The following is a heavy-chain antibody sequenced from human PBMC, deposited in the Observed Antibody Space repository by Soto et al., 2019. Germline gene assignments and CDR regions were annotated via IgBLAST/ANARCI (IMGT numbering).Heavy chain of an antibody. J-gene: IGHJ6*02. CDR3: VTDFGVHRPMGWLVMDV. Sequence: QVQLVESGGGVVQPGRSLRLSCAASGFSFSTYGMHWVRQTPGRGLDWVAVIWYDGSNEYYADSVKGRFTISRDNSNSALYLQMNSLRGDDTAVCYCVTDFGVHRPMGWLVMDVWGQGTTVTVSS. CDR2: IWYDGSNE. D-gene: IGHD5-18*01. CDR1: GFSFSTYG. V-gene: IGHV3-33*01.